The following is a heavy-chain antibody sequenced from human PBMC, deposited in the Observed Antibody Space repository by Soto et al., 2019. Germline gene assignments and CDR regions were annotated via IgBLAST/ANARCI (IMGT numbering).Heavy chain of an antibody. Sequence: GGSLRLSCAASGFTFSSYWMHWVRQAPGKGLVWVSRINSDGRSTSYADPVKCRFTISGDNSKKTLYLQLNGLRAEGTAVYYCARTPYDFWSPGQFYFDHWGQGTLVTVPS. D-gene: IGHD3-3*01. CDR1: GFTFSSYW. J-gene: IGHJ4*02. CDR3: ARTPYDFWSPGQFYFDH. CDR2: INSDGRST. V-gene: IGHV3-74*01.